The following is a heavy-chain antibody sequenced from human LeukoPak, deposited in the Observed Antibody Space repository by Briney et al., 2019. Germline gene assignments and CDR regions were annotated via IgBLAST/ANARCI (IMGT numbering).Heavy chain of an antibody. V-gene: IGHV4-59*01. CDR2: IYYTGNT. Sequence: KPSETLSVTCAVYGGSITTYYWTWIRQPPGQALEWIGYIYYTGNTKYNPSLESRVTMSIDTSKNEFSLKIYSVNAADTAVYFCASGSVVTALDQWGQGTLVTVSS. CDR3: ASGSVVTALDQ. D-gene: IGHD2-21*02. CDR1: GGSITTYY. J-gene: IGHJ4*02.